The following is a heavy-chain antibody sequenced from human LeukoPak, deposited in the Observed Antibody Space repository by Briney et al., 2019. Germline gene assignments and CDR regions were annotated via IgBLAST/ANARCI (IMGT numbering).Heavy chain of an antibody. CDR1: GGSISSSHW. J-gene: IGHJ3*02. D-gene: IGHD3-10*01. Sequence: PSETLFLTCTVSGGSISSSHWWNWVRQPPGKGLEWIGEVYHSGTANYNPSLKSRVTMSVDKSKNQFSLRLTSVTAADTAMYYCARPPSGTFYNKGHAFDIWGQGTMVTVSS. CDR3: ARPPSGTFYNKGHAFDI. V-gene: IGHV4-4*02. CDR2: VYHSGTA.